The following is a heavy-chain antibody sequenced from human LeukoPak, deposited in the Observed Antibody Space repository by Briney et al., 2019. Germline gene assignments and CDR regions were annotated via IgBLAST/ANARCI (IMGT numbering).Heavy chain of an antibody. J-gene: IGHJ5*02. CDR1: RFQFSSYA. CDR3: AKGASGYSSSWYQYNWFDP. D-gene: IGHD6-13*01. V-gene: IGHV3-23*01. Sequence: GGSLRLSCVASRFQFSSYAMSWVRQAPGKGLEWVSAISGSGGSTYYADSVKGRFTISRDNSKNTLYLQMNSLRAEDTAVYYCAKGASGYSSSWYQYNWFDPWGQGTLVTVSS. CDR2: ISGSGGST.